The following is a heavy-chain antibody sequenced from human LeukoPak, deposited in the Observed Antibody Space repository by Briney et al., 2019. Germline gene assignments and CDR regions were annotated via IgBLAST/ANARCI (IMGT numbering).Heavy chain of an antibody. CDR2: ISYDGSNK. CDR1: GFTFSSYA. D-gene: IGHD6-13*01. Sequence: GRSLRLSCAASGFTFSSYAMHWVRQAPGKGLEWVAVISYDGSNKYYADSVKGRFTNSRDNSKNTLYLQMNSLRAEDTAVYYCARDTIIAAAGTISYYYYYMDVWGKGTTVTVSS. CDR3: ARDTIIAAAGTISYYYYYMDV. V-gene: IGHV3-30*04. J-gene: IGHJ6*03.